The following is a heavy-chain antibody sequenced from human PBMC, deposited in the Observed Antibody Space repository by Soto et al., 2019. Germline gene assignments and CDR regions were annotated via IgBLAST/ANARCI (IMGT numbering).Heavy chain of an antibody. CDR3: AKAPFRRPYYFYGMDV. CDR2: ISEDAETD. J-gene: IGHJ6*02. Sequence: SCVASGFTFRYFGMHLVRQGPGKGLEWLAVISEDAETDFHADSVKGRFTVSRDNFKETLYLQMNSLTTDDSGVYFCAKAPFRRPYYFYGMDVWGQGTTVTVSS. V-gene: IGHV3-30*18. CDR1: GFTFRYFG. D-gene: IGHD3-10*01.